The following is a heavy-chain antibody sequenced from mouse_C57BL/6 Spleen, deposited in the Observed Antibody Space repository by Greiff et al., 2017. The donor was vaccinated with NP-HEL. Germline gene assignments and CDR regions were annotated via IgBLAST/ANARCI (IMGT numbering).Heavy chain of an antibody. V-gene: IGHV5-4*03. CDR3: ARLGRGLYFDY. D-gene: IGHD4-1*01. Sequence: EVMLVESGGGLVKPGGSLKLSCAASGFTFSSYAMSWVRQTPEKRLEWVATISDGGSYTYYPDNVKGRFTISRDNAKNNLYLQMSHLKSEDTAMYYCARLGRGLYFDYWGQGTTLTVSS. J-gene: IGHJ2*01. CDR2: ISDGGSYT. CDR1: GFTFSSYA.